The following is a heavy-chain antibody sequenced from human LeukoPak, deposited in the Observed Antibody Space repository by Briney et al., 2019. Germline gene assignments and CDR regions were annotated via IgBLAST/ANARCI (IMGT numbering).Heavy chain of an antibody. D-gene: IGHD3-22*01. Sequence: GGSLRLSCAASGFTFSTYAMSWVRQAPGKGLEWVSGISDSGGSTYYADSVKGRFTISRDNSKNTLYLQMNSLRAEDTAVYYCARELYYYDSSGGGYYFDYWGQGTLVTASS. CDR3: ARELYYYDSSGGGYYFDY. J-gene: IGHJ4*02. CDR1: GFTFSTYA. CDR2: ISDSGGST. V-gene: IGHV3-23*01.